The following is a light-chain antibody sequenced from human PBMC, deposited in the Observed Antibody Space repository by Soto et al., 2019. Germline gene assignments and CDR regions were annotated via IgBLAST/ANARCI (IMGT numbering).Light chain of an antibody. CDR2: GAS. CDR3: QQYGSSIT. Sequence: ESVLTQSPGTLSLSPGERATLSCRASQSVNSSSLAWYQQKPGQAPRLLIYGASSRATGIPDRFSGSGSGTDFTLTISRLEPEDFAVYYCQQYGSSITFGQGTRLEIK. CDR1: QSVNSSS. J-gene: IGKJ5*01. V-gene: IGKV3-20*01.